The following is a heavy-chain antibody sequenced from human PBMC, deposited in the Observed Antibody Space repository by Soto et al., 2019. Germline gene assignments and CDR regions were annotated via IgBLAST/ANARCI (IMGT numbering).Heavy chain of an antibody. CDR1: GFTVSSDY. CDR2: IYSGGET. CDR3: TRENTGGPDALVR. J-gene: IGHJ3*02. Sequence: DVQLVESGGGLVQPGGSLRLSCAVSGFTVSSDYMSWVRQTPAKGLEWVSAIYSGGETYYADSVKGRFTMSRNNYKNTLYLQMNSLRAEDSAVYYCTRENTGGPDALVRWGQGTVVTVSS. V-gene: IGHV3-66*01. D-gene: IGHD1-1*01.